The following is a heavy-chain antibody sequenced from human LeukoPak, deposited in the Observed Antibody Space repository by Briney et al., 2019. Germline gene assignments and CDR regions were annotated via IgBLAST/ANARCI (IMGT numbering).Heavy chain of an antibody. CDR3: AVTIAAAGTIFDY. Sequence: SETLSLTCTVSGGSISSYYWSWIRQPPGKGLEWIGYIYYSGSTNYNPSLKSRVTISVDTSKNQFSLKLSSVTAADTAVYYCAVTIAAAGTIFDYWGQGTLVTVSS. CDR1: GGSISSYY. CDR2: IYYSGST. V-gene: IGHV4-59*01. J-gene: IGHJ4*02. D-gene: IGHD6-13*01.